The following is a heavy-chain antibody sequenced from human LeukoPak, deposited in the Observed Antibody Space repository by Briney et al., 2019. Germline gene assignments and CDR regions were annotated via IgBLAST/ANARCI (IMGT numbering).Heavy chain of an antibody. Sequence: GGSLRLSCAASGFTVSNNYMSWVRQAPGKGLEWVSVIYSGDNTYYVGSVKGRFTISRDNSKNTLFLQMNRLRAEDTAVYYCAGRRVLDASFDYWGRGTLVTVSS. CDR2: IYSGDNT. V-gene: IGHV3-66*02. CDR3: AGRRVLDASFDY. J-gene: IGHJ4*02. D-gene: IGHD3-16*01. CDR1: GFTVSNNY.